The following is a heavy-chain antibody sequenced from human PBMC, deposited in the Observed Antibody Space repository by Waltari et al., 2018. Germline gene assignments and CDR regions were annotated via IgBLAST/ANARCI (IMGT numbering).Heavy chain of an antibody. D-gene: IGHD6-19*01. V-gene: IGHV4-61*02. CDR2: VSSTGGA. CDR3: AREDLAVRKTGGFDY. J-gene: IGHJ4*02. CDR1: GDSISSADYY. Sequence: QVLLQESGPGLMQASQTLSLTCTVYGDSISSADYYWSWIRRPAGKEMQWIGRVSSTGGANDDPSRKRRATISVDSSKNQFSLSLTSVTAADTATYYCAREDLAVRKTGGFDYWGQGVLVSVSS.